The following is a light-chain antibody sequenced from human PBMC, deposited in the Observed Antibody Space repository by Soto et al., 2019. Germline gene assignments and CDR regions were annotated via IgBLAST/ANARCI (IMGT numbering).Light chain of an antibody. J-gene: IGLJ2*01. CDR3: SSYTSRSTVT. CDR2: EVS. Sequence: QSALTQPASVSGSPGQSITISCTGTSSDVGTYNYVSWYQHLPGKAPKLMIYEVSNRPSGVSNRFSGSKSGNTASLTISGLQAEDAAEYYCSSYTSRSTVTFGGGTKLTVL. V-gene: IGLV2-14*01. CDR1: SSDVGTYNY.